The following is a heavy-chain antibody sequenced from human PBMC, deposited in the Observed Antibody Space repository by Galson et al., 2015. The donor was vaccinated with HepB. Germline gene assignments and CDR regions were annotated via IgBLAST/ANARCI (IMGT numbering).Heavy chain of an antibody. Sequence: SCKASGYTFTSYAMHWVRQAPGKGLEWVALISYDGSNEYYADSVKGRFTISRDNSKSTLYLQMNSLRPEDTAVYNCARDDYGDYGLLDVWGKGTTVTVSS. CDR2: ISYDGSNE. CDR3: ARDDYGDYGLLDV. CDR1: GYTFTSYA. J-gene: IGHJ6*04. D-gene: IGHD4-17*01. V-gene: IGHV3-30-3*01.